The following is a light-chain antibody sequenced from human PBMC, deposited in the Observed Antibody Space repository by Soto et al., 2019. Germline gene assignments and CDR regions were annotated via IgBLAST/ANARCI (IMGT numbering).Light chain of an antibody. Sequence: EIVMTQSPATLSVSPGERATLSCRASQSVSGNLAWYQQKPGQAPRLLIYGASARATGIPARFSGSGSGTEFTLTISSLQSEDFAVYYCQQYNNWPKTFGQGTKVESK. V-gene: IGKV3-15*01. CDR2: GAS. J-gene: IGKJ1*01. CDR1: QSVSGN. CDR3: QQYNNWPKT.